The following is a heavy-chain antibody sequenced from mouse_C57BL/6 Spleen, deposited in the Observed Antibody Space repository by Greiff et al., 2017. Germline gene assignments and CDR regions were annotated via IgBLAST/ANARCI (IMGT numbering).Heavy chain of an antibody. D-gene: IGHD2-14*01. J-gene: IGHJ2*01. V-gene: IGHV1-82*01. CDR2: IYPGDGDT. CDR1: GYAFSSSW. CDR3: ARELVRGDYFDY. Sequence: QVQLQQSGPELVKPGASVKISCKASGYAFSSSWMNWVKQRPGKGLEWIGRIYPGDGDTNYNGKFKGKATLTADKSSSTAYMQLSSLTSEDSAVYFCARELVRGDYFDYWGQGTTLTVSA.